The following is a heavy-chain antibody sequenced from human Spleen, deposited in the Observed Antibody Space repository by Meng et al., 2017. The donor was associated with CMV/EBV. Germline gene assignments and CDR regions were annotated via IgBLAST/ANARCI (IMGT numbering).Heavy chain of an antibody. D-gene: IGHD6-6*01. V-gene: IGHV3-21*01. J-gene: IGHJ6*02. CDR3: ARVLAARVNYYYGMDV. Sequence: GESLKISCAASGFTVSEIYMNWVRQAPGKGLEWVSSISSSSSYIYYADSVKGRFTISRDNAKNSLYLQMNSLRAEDTAVYYCARVLAARVNYYYGMDVWGQGTTVTVSS. CDR2: ISSSSSYI. CDR1: GFTVSEIY.